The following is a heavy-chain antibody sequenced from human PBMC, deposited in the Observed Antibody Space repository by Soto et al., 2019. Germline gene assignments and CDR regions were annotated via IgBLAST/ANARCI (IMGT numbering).Heavy chain of an antibody. CDR3: ARDWRFDGGGYCIEN. V-gene: IGHV1-18*04. CDR2: ISGHKGNT. D-gene: IGHD3-22*01. J-gene: IGHJ4*02. Sequence: ASVKVSCKASGYTFTSYGISWMRQAPGQGLEWMGWISGHKGNTKYAQKVQGRVTMTTDASTSTAYMELRSLRSDDTAVYYCARDWRFDGGGYCIENWAQGTLVTVSS. CDR1: GYTFTSYG.